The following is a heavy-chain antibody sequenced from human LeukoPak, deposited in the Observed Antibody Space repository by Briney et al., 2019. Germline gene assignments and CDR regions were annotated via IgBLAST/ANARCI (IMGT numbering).Heavy chain of an antibody. V-gene: IGHV4-59*01. CDR3: ARGSAYYSFERSKRVPWGFDY. Sequence: PSETLCLTCTVSGGSISIYYWAWIRQPPGKGLEWIGYVDHRGSTEYNPSLRSRVTMSVDMSKNSFSLELSAGTAADTAVYYCARGSAYYSFERSKRVPWGFDYWGQGSLVIVSS. D-gene: IGHD4-11*01. CDR1: GGSISIYY. CDR2: VDHRGST. J-gene: IGHJ4*02.